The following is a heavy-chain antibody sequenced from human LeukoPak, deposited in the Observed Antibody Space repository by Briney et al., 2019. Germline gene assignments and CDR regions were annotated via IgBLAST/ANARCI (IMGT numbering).Heavy chain of an antibody. J-gene: IGHJ5*02. V-gene: IGHV1-2*02. D-gene: IGHD5-18*01. CDR2: INPNSGGT. CDR1: GYTFTGYY. Sequence: GASVKVSSKASGYTFTGYYMHWVRQAPGQGLEWMGWINPNSGGTNYAQKFQGRVTMTRDTSISTAYMELSRLRSDDTAVYYCARGAPPWILTPGGFDPWGQGTLVTVSS. CDR3: ARGAPPWILTPGGFDP.